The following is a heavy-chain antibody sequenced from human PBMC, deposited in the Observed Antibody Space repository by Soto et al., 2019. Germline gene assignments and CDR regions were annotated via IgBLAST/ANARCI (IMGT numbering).Heavy chain of an antibody. CDR1: GFTFSSYA. Sequence: QVQLVESGGGVVQPGRSLRLSCAASGFTFSSYAMHWVRQAPGKGLEWVAVISYDGSNKYYADSVKGRFTISRDNSKNTLYLQINSLRAEDTAVYYCARGWSYSSGKYGMDVWGQGTTVTVSS. CDR3: ARGWSYSSGKYGMDV. J-gene: IGHJ6*02. CDR2: ISYDGSNK. D-gene: IGHD6-19*01. V-gene: IGHV3-30-3*01.